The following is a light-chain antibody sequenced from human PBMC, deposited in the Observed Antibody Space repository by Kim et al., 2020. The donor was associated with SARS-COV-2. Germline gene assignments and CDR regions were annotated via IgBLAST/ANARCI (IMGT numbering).Light chain of an antibody. J-gene: IGLJ2*01. CDR3: QAWDSSTAVV. V-gene: IGLV3-1*01. CDR1: ILGDKS. Sequence: PPGQTATLTCSGDILGDKSACWYQQKPDQSPVLVIYQDSKRPSGIPQRFSGSNSGNTATLTISGTQAMDEADYYCQAWDSSTAVVFGGGTQLTVL. CDR2: QDS.